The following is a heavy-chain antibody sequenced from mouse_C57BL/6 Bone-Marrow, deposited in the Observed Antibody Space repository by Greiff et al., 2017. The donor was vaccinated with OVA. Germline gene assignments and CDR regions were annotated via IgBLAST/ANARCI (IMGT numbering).Heavy chain of an antibody. CDR1: GFTFSSYG. D-gene: IGHD1-1*01. V-gene: IGHV5-6*01. J-gene: IGHJ3*01. Sequence: EVMLVESGGDLVKPGGSLKLSCAASGFTFSSYGMSWVRQTPDKRLEWVATISSGGSYTYYPDSVKGRFTISRDNAKNTLYLQMSSLKSEDTAMYYCARRGPLITTVVAPFAYWGQGTLVTVSA. CDR2: ISSGGSYT. CDR3: ARRGPLITTVVAPFAY.